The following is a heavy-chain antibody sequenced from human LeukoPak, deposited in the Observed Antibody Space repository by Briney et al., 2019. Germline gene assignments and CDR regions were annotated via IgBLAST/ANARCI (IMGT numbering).Heavy chain of an antibody. CDR1: SGSFSGYY. J-gene: IGHJ4*02. D-gene: IGHD3-10*01. CDR3: ASLRGRRDY. Sequence: SETLSLTYAVYSGSFSGYYWTWIRQPPGQGLEWSGEIKHSGSTNYNPSLKSRVTISVDTSKNQFSLKLSSVTAADTAVYYCASLRGRRDYWGQGTLVTVSS. CDR2: IKHSGST. V-gene: IGHV4-34*01.